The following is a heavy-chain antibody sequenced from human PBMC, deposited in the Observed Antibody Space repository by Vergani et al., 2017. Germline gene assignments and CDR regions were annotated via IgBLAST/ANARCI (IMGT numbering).Heavy chain of an antibody. D-gene: IGHD6-6*01. CDR3: ARDPGVEQLVPNYFDY. Sequence: QAQLVESGGGVVQPGGSLRLSCVGSGFNFSNYGMHWVRQAPGKGLEWVAFIRYDGGKKYFADSVEGRFTISRDNSKNTLYLQMNSLRAEDTAVYYCARDPGVEQLVPNYFDYWDQGTLVTVSS. CDR1: GFNFSNYG. CDR2: IRYDGGKK. V-gene: IGHV3-30*02. J-gene: IGHJ4*02.